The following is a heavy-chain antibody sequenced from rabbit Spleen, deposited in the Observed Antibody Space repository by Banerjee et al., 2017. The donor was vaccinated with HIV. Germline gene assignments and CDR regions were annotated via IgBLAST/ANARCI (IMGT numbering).Heavy chain of an antibody. CDR2: IDPIFGIA. V-gene: IGHV1S7*01. Sequence: ESGGGLVQPGGSLKLSCKASGFDFSHYYVSWVRQAPGKGLEWIGDIDPIFGIAVYASWVNGRFTISSHNAQNTLFLQVNSLTAADTATYFCVREMAGKFGLWGQGTLVTVS. CDR3: VREMAGKFGL. CDR1: GFDFSHYY. J-gene: IGHJ3*01. D-gene: IGHD4-1*01.